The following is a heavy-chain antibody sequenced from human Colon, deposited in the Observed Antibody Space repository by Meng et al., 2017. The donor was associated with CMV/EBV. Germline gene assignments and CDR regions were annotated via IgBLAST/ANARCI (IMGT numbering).Heavy chain of an antibody. CDR3: ARGAGGGSYFDY. CDR2: IVDGAGTT. Sequence: EVQVLGLGGDLGPPGGSLRLSCAASGFAVSSDAMIWVRQAPGKGLEWVSSIVDGAGTTHYAASVRGRFTISRDNAKNTLYLQLNSLRAEDTAVYYCARGAGGGSYFDYWGQGTLVTVSS. D-gene: IGHD2-15*01. J-gene: IGHJ4*02. V-gene: IGHV3-23*01. CDR1: GFAVSSDA.